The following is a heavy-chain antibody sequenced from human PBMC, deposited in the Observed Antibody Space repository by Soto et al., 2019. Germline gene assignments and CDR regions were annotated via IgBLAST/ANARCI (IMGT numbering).Heavy chain of an antibody. CDR2: INHSGST. CDR3: AREKPYSSSWYHDY. D-gene: IGHD6-13*01. J-gene: IGHJ4*02. CDR1: GGSISSYY. Sequence: SETLSLTCTVSGGSISSYYWSWIRQPPGKGLEWIGEINHSGSTNYNPSLKSRVTISVDTSKNQFSLKLSSVTAADTAVYYCAREKPYSSSWYHDYWGQGTLVTVSS. V-gene: IGHV4-34*01.